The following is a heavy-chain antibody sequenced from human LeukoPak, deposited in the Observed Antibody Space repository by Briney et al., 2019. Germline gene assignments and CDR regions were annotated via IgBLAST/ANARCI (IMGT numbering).Heavy chain of an antibody. J-gene: IGHJ4*02. CDR3: ARLISGSTGNLDY. CDR1: GGSISSSGYY. CDR2: IHYSGST. D-gene: IGHD1-26*01. Sequence: PSETLSLTCTVSGGSISSSGYYWGWIRQPPGKGLEWIGSIHYSGSTYYNPSLKSRVTISVDTSKNQFSLRLTSVTAADKAVYYCARLISGSTGNLDYWGQGTLVTVSS. V-gene: IGHV4-39*01.